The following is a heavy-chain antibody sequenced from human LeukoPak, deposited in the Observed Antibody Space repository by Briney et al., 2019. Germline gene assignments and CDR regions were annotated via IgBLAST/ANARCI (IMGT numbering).Heavy chain of an antibody. CDR1: GGSISSYY. J-gene: IGHJ5*02. D-gene: IGHD3-22*01. CDR2: IYYSGST. CDR3: ARGEAPYYYDSRGFDP. V-gene: IGHV4-59*01. Sequence: PSETLSLTCTVSGGSISSYYWSWIRQPPGKGLEWIGYIYYSGSTNYNPSLKSRVTISVKTSKNQFSLKLSSVTAADTAVYYCARGEAPYYYDSRGFDPWGQGTLVTVSS.